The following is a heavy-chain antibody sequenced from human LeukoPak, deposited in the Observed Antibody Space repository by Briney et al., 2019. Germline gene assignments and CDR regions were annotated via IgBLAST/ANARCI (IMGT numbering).Heavy chain of an antibody. D-gene: IGHD6-6*01. CDR2: ISPSGDIT. CDR1: GFSFSSHG. Sequence: PGGTLRLSCAGSGFSFSSHGMNWVRQAPGKGLEWVSGISPSGDITYYTDSVKGRFTISRDNAKNSLYLQMNSLRAEDTAVYYCARSMSGAHRYLNWGQGTLVTVSS. V-gene: IGHV3-21*01. CDR3: ARSMSGAHRYLN. J-gene: IGHJ4*02.